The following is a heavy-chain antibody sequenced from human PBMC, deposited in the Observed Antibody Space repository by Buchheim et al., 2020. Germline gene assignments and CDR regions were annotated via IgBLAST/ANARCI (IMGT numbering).Heavy chain of an antibody. Sequence: VQLVESGGGLVQPGGSLRLSCAASGFTFSSYWMSWVRQAPGKGLEWVANIKQDGSEKYYVDSVKGRFTISRDNAKNSLYLQMNSLRAEDTAVYYCARVGLGLLRDPYYFDYWGQGTL. D-gene: IGHD1-26*01. J-gene: IGHJ4*02. CDR2: IKQDGSEK. CDR1: GFTFSSYW. CDR3: ARVGLGLLRDPYYFDY. V-gene: IGHV3-7*01.